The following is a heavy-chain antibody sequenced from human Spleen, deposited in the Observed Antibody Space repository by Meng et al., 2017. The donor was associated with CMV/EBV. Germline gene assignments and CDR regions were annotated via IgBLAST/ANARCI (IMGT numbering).Heavy chain of an antibody. CDR2: ISYDGSTS. CDR3: ARGDGGIAAAGTLYY. CDR1: GFTFSTNS. D-gene: IGHD6-13*01. V-gene: IGHV3-30-3*01. J-gene: IGHJ4*02. Sequence: GGSLRLSCAASGFTFSTNSMHWVRQAPGKGLEWLAVISYDGSTSYYADSVKGRFTTSRDNSRNTLYLQLNSLRGEDTAVYYCARGDGGIAAAGTLYYWGQGTLVTVSS.